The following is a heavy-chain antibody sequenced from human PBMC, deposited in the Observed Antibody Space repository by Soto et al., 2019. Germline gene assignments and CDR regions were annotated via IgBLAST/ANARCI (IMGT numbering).Heavy chain of an antibody. D-gene: IGHD2-15*01. V-gene: IGHV1-8*01. Sequence: GASVKVSCKASGYTFTSYDINWVRQATGQGLEWMGWMNPNSGNTGYAQKFQGRVTMTRNTSISTAYMELSSLRSEDTAVYYCARNVLDIVVVVADNWFEPWGQGTLVTVSS. CDR1: GYTFTSYD. CDR3: ARNVLDIVVVVADNWFEP. CDR2: MNPNSGNT. J-gene: IGHJ5*02.